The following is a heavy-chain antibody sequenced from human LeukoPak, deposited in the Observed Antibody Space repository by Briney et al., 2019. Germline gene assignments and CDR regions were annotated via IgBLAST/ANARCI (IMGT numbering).Heavy chain of an antibody. Sequence: GASVKVSCKASGYSFIGYYIHWVRQAPGQGLEWMGWINPNSGGSNYAQKFQGRVTMTTDTSTSTAYMELRSLRSDDTAVYYCARGGDVVTPSPGDYWGQGTLVTVSS. CDR2: INPNSGGS. V-gene: IGHV1-2*02. D-gene: IGHD4-23*01. CDR3: ARGGDVVTPSPGDY. CDR1: GYSFIGYY. J-gene: IGHJ4*02.